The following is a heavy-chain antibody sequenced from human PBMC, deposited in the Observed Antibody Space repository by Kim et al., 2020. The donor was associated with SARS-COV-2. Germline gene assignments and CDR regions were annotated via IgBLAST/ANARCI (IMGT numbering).Heavy chain of an antibody. CDR3: AREGGNYDIPGLDYYYGMDV. CDR2: IYYSGST. J-gene: IGHJ6*02. V-gene: IGHV4-39*07. CDR1: GGSISSSSYY. D-gene: IGHD3-9*01. Sequence: SETLSLTCTVSGGSISSSSYYWGWIRQPPGKGLEWIGSIYYSGSTYYNPSLKSRVTISVDTSKNQFSLKLSSVTAADTAVYYCAREGGNYDIPGLDYYYGMDVWGQGTTVTVSS.